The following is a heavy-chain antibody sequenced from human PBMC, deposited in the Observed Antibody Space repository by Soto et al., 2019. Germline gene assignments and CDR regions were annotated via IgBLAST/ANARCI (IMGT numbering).Heavy chain of an antibody. V-gene: IGHV4-34*01. J-gene: IGHJ4*02. CDR2: INHSGST. CDR1: GGSFSGYY. Sequence: PSETLSLTCAVYGGSFSGYYWSWIRQPPGKGLEWIGEINHSGSTNYNPSLKSRVTISVDTSKNQFSLKLSSVTAADTAVYYCARGPLLDGLRLYYYWGQGTLDPVSS. D-gene: IGHD5-12*01. CDR3: ARGPLLDGLRLYYY.